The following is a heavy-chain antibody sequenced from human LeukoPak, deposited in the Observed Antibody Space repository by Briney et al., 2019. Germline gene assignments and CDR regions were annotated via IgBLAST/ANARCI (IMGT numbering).Heavy chain of an antibody. Sequence: GGSLRLSCAASGFSISSTWMGWVRQAPGKGLEWVGNIKEDGSETYYVDSVKGRFTISRDNAKNSLHLQMNSLRAEDTAVYYCARGASRSSGYFSWGQGTLVTVSS. CDR1: GFSISSTW. CDR2: IKEDGSET. J-gene: IGHJ4*02. CDR3: ARGASRSSGYFS. D-gene: IGHD3-22*01. V-gene: IGHV3-7*04.